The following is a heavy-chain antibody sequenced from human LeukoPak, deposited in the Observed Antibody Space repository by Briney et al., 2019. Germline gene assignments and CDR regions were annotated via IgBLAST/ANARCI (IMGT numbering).Heavy chain of an antibody. J-gene: IGHJ4*02. D-gene: IGHD7-27*01. CDR1: GFTFSRYG. CDR3: ARDLNWETY. V-gene: IGHV3-23*01. CDR2: ISGSGGST. Sequence: GGSLRLSCAASGFTFSRYGMSWVRQTPGKGLDWVSAISGSGGSTYYADSVKGRFTISRDNSKNTLYLQMNTLRAEDTAVYYCARDLNWETYWGQGTLVTVSS.